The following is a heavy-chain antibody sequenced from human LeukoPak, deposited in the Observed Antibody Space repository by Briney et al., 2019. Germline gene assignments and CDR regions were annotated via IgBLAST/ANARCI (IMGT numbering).Heavy chain of an antibody. J-gene: IGHJ4*02. CDR1: GYTFTGYY. Sequence: ASLKVSCKASGYTFTGYYMHWVRQATGQGLEWRGWINPNSGGTNYAQKFQGRVTMTRDTSISTAYMELSRLRSDDTAVYYCARADSSSWYRSYFDYWGQGTLVTVSS. CDR3: ARADSSSWYRSYFDY. D-gene: IGHD6-13*01. CDR2: INPNSGGT. V-gene: IGHV1-2*02.